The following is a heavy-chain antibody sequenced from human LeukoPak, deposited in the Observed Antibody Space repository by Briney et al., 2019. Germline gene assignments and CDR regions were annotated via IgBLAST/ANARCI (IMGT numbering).Heavy chain of an antibody. CDR1: NYTFISYS. D-gene: IGHD1-26*01. V-gene: IGHV1-46*01. CDR2: INPTGGST. J-gene: IGHJ5*02. CDR3: ARDNSVGDNAWWFDP. Sequence: GTSVKVSCKASNYTFISYSITWVRQAPGQGLEWMGLINPTGGSTGYAQKFQGRVTMTRDMSTSTDYMELSSLRSEDTAIYYCARDNSVGDNAWWFDPWGQGTLVTVSS.